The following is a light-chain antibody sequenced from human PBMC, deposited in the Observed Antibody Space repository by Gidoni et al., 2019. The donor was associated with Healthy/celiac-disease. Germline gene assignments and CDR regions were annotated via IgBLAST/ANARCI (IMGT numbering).Light chain of an antibody. V-gene: IGKV2-28*01. Sequence: DIVWTQSPLSLPVTPGEPASLSCRSSQSLLHSNGYNYLDWYLQKPGQSPQLLIYLGSNRASGVPDRFSGSGSGTDFTLKISRVEAEDVGVYYCMQALQTPRTFGQGTKVEIK. CDR3: MQALQTPRT. J-gene: IGKJ1*01. CDR2: LGS. CDR1: QSLLHSNGYNY.